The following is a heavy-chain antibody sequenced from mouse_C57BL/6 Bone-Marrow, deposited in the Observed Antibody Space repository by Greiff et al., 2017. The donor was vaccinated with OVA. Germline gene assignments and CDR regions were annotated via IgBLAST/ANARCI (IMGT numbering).Heavy chain of an antibody. Sequence: VQLQQSGAELVKPGASVKLSCTASGFNIKDYYMHWVKQRTEQGLEWIGRIDPEDGETKYAPKFQGKATITADTSSNTAYLQISLPSEDHTGYYVSRERNYSSPSWYFDVWGTGTTVTVAS. V-gene: IGHV14-2*01. CDR2: IDPEDGET. D-gene: IGHD1-1*01. CDR1: GFNIKDYY. CDR3: SRERNYSSPSWYFDV. J-gene: IGHJ1*03.